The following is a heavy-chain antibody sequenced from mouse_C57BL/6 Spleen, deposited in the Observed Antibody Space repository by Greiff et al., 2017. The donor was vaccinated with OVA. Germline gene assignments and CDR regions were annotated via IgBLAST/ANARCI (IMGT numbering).Heavy chain of an antibody. Sequence: QVQLQQPGAELVKPGASVKLSCKASGYTFTSYWMQWVKQRPGQGLEWIGEIDPSDSYTNYNQKFKGKATLTVDTSSSTAYMQLSSLTSEDSAVYYCARGGFYYGSSYYFDYWGQGTTLTVSS. V-gene: IGHV1-50*01. D-gene: IGHD1-1*01. J-gene: IGHJ2*01. CDR1: GYTFTSYW. CDR2: IDPSDSYT. CDR3: ARGGFYYGSSYYFDY.